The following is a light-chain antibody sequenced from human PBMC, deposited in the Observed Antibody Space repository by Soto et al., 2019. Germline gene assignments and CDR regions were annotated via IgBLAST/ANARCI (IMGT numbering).Light chain of an antibody. CDR2: GAS. Sequence: EIRMTQSPGTLSLSPGERATLSCRASQSVYNNYIAWYQQSPGQAPRVLIYGASTRATGTPDRFSGSGSGTDFTFTISRLEPEDSAVYYCQQYGNSVTFGGGTKVDIK. CDR3: QQYGNSVT. V-gene: IGKV3-20*01. CDR1: QSVYNNY. J-gene: IGKJ4*01.